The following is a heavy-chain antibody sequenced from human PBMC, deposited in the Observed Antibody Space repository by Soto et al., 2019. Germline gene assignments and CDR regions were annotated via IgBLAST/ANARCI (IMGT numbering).Heavy chain of an antibody. D-gene: IGHD3-3*01. CDR1: GYTFTGYY. Sequence: ASVKVSCKASGYTFTGYYMHWVRQAPGQGLEWMGWINPNSGGTNYAQKFQGRVTMTRDTSISTAYMELSRLRSDDTAVYYCARDLRRYDFWSGYWKYYYYYGMDVWGQGNTVTVSS. CDR2: INPNSGGT. J-gene: IGHJ6*02. CDR3: ARDLRRYDFWSGYWKYYYYYGMDV. V-gene: IGHV1-2*02.